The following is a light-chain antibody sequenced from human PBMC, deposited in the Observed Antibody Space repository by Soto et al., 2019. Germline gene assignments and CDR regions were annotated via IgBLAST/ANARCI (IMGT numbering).Light chain of an antibody. J-gene: IGKJ2*01. Sequence: DIQMTQSTSTLSASIGDTVIITCRASQSINSWLAWYQQKPGKAPKLLIHKASTLESGVPSRFSGSESGTEFTLTISSLQPDDFATFYCQQYHRFPYTFGQGTKLEIK. CDR2: KAS. CDR1: QSINSW. V-gene: IGKV1-5*03. CDR3: QQYHRFPYT.